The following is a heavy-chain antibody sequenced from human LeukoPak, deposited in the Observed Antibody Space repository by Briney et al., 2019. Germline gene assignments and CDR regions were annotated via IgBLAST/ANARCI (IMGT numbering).Heavy chain of an antibody. J-gene: IGHJ4*02. Sequence: PGGSLRLSCAGSGFTFSSSAISWVRRAPGKGLEWVSAISGGGSTTFYADSVKGRFTISRDNSKNTLFLQMNSLRAEDTALYYCAKGYVTTGYFDSWGQGTLVTVPS. D-gene: IGHD3-16*01. CDR2: ISGGGSTT. CDR3: AKGYVTTGYFDS. CDR1: GFTFSSSA. V-gene: IGHV3-23*01.